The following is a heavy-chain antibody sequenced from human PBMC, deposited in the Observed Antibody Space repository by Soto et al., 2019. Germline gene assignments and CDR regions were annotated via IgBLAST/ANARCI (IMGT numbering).Heavy chain of an antibody. D-gene: IGHD3-22*01. V-gene: IGHV4-4*07. J-gene: IGHJ4*02. CDR2: IYTSGST. Sequence: SETLSLTCTVSGGSISSYYWSWIRQPAGKGLEWIGRIYTSGSTNYNPSLKSRVTMSVDTSKNQFSLKLSSVTAADTAVYYCARDDPYYYDSSGYYYFDYWGQGTLVTVS. CDR1: GGSISSYY. CDR3: ARDDPYYYDSSGYYYFDY.